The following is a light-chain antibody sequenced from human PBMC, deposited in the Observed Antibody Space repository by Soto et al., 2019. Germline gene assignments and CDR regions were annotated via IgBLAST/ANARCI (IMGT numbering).Light chain of an antibody. CDR3: QKYSIYST. Sequence: DIQMTQSPSTLSASVGDRVTITCRASQSINIWLAWYQQKPGKAHKLLIYKASSLESGVPSRFSGSGSGTEFTLTISSLQPDDFATYYCQKYSIYSTFGQGTKLEIK. J-gene: IGKJ2*01. CDR1: QSINIW. CDR2: KAS. V-gene: IGKV1-5*03.